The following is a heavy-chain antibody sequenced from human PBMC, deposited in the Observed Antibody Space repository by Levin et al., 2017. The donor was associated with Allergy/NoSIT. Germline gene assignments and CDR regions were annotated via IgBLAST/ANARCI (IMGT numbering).Heavy chain of an antibody. D-gene: IGHD3-10*01. V-gene: IGHV3-48*01. CDR2: ITGDKNAI. Sequence: GESLKISCAASGFTFSSYTMHWVRQAPGKGLEWVSSITGDKNAIYYADSLKGRCTISRDNAKNALYLQMNSLRADDTAVFYCARGNYGVFDYWGQGTLLTVSS. CDR3: ARGNYGVFDY. CDR1: GFTFSSYT. J-gene: IGHJ4*02.